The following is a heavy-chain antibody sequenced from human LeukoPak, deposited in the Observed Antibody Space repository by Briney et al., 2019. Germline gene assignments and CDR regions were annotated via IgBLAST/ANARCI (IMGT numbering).Heavy chain of an antibody. D-gene: IGHD3-10*02. Sequence: ASVKVSCKASGYTFTSYGISWVRQAPGQGLEWMGWISAYNGNTNYAQKLQGRVTMTTDTSTSTAYMELRSLRSDDTAVYYCASCSSDYYYMDVWGKGTTVTVSS. CDR3: ASCSSDYYYMDV. V-gene: IGHV1-18*01. J-gene: IGHJ6*03. CDR1: GYTFTSYG. CDR2: ISAYNGNT.